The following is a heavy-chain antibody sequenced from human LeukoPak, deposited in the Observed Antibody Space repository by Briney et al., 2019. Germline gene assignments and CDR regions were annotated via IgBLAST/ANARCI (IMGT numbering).Heavy chain of an antibody. CDR1: GGSFSGYY. J-gene: IGHJ4*02. V-gene: IGHV4-34*01. CDR2: INHSGST. D-gene: IGHD3-22*01. Sequence: SETLSLTCAVYGGSFSGYYWSWIRQPPGKGLEWIGEINHSGSTNYNPSLKSRVTISVDTSKNQFSLKLSSVTAADTAVYYCARRGESSGYFPHFDYWGQGTLVTVSS. CDR3: ARRGESSGYFPHFDY.